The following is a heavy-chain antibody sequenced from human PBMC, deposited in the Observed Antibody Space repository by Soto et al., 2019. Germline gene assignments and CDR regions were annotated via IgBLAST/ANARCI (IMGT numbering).Heavy chain of an antibody. CDR2: FYSGGST. CDR1: GFTVSTYY. V-gene: IGHV3-53*01. D-gene: IGHD3-10*02. Sequence: GGSLSLSCEDSGFTVSTYYMSWVRQSPGKGLEWVSVFYSGGSTFYADSVKGRFTISRDNSRNTLYLQMSILRAEDTAVYYCARGFPSMTYYVEYYFVYWGQGTLVTVSS. CDR3: ARGFPSMTYYVEYYFVY. J-gene: IGHJ4*02.